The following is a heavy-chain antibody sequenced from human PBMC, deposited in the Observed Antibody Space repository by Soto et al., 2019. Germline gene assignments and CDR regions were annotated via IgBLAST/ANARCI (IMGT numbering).Heavy chain of an antibody. Sequence: EVQLVESGGGLVQPGAALRLACAASGFSIRKYWMHWVRQAPGKGPVWVSYISGDGTTTDYAGSVKGRFTISRDNAKNTLLLQMDSLIVEDTAIYFCAIQDGNNDVCLEAAVTVGGALEYWGRGAQVTVSS. V-gene: IGHV3-74*01. D-gene: IGHD2-8*01. CDR2: ISGDGTTT. CDR3: AIQDGNNDVCLEAAVTVGGALEY. J-gene: IGHJ4*02. CDR1: GFSIRKYW.